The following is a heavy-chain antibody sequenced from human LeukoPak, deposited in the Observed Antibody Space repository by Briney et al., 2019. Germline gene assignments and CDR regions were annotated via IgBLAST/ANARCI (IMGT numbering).Heavy chain of an antibody. CDR2: IIPIFGTA. Sequence: ASVKVSCRASGGTFSSYAISWVRQAPGQGLEWMGGIIPIFGTANYAQKFQGRVTITADESTSTAYMELRSLRSEDTAVYYCARRSSGYCSSTSCYTFDYWGQGTLVTVSS. CDR3: ARRSSGYCSSTSCYTFDY. V-gene: IGHV1-69*13. D-gene: IGHD2-2*02. J-gene: IGHJ4*02. CDR1: GGTFSSYA.